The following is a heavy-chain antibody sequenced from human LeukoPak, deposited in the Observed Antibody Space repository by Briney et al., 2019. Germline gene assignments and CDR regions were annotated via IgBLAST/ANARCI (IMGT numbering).Heavy chain of an antibody. CDR3: ARITGTTFMDY. CDR2: INHSGST. J-gene: IGHJ4*02. V-gene: IGHV4-34*01. Sequence: PSETLSLTCAVYGGSFSGYYWSWIRQPPGKGLEWIGEINHSGSTNYNPSLKSRVIISVDTSKNQFSLKLSSVTAADTAVYYCARITGTTFMDYWGQGTLVTVSS. CDR1: GGSFSGYY. D-gene: IGHD1-7*01.